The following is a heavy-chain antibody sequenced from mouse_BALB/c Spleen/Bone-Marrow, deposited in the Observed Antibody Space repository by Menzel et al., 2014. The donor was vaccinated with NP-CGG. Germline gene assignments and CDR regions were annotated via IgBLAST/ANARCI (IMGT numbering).Heavy chain of an antibody. CDR2: IYPGDSDT. J-gene: IGHJ2*01. Sequence: VQLKQSGTVLARPGASVKMSCKASGYSFTSYWIDWVKQRPGQGLEWIGAIYPGDSDTSFNQKFKDKAKLTAVTSASTAYMELSSLTNEDSAVYYCTRRTATLDYWGQGTTLTVSS. D-gene: IGHD1-2*01. CDR1: GYSFTSYW. V-gene: IGHV1-5*01. CDR3: TRRTATLDY.